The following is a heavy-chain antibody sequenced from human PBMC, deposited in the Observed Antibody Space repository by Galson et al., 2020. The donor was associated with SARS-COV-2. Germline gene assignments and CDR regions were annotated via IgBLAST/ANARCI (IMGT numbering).Heavy chain of an antibody. Sequence: SETLSLTCTVSGRSISRYYWSWIRQPPGKGLERPGDIYHTGSTNYNPSLKSRVTISVDTSKYQFSLKLSSVTAADTAVYYCARGPEYYDFCSGYYGNWFDPWGQGTLVTVSS. V-gene: IGHV4-59*01. D-gene: IGHD3-3*01. CDR3: ARGPEYYDFCSGYYGNWFDP. CDR2: IYHTGST. J-gene: IGHJ5*02. CDR1: GRSISRYY.